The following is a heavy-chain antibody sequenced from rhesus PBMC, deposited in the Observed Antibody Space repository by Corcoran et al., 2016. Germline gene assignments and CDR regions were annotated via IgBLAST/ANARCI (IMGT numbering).Heavy chain of an antibody. J-gene: IGHJ4*01. CDR3: AMSEDWLGSGCHGYVDY. CDR2: ISARGSK. V-gene: IGHV4-99*01. D-gene: IGHD2-21*01. CDR1: GSSISSGYF. Sequence: QVQLQESGPRLVKPSETLSITCAVSGSSISSGYFWGWLRQPPGKGLEWIANISARGSKVRKPTLKIIVTITKDTAKNQVCLRLSSVTAADTAMYYCAMSEDWLGSGCHGYVDYWGQGVLVTVSS.